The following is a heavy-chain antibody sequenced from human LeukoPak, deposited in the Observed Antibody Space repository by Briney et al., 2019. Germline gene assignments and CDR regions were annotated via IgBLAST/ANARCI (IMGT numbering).Heavy chain of an antibody. CDR3: ARVGKPNYYGSGSFGY. V-gene: IGHV3-48*04. CDR1: GLTFSSYS. CDR2: ISSSSSTI. D-gene: IGHD3-10*01. Sequence: PGGSLRLSCAASGLTFSSYSMNWVRQAPGKGLEWVSYISSSSSTIYYADSVKGRFTISRDNAKNSLYLQMNSLRAEDTAVYYCARVGKPNYYGSGSFGYWGQGTLVTVSS. J-gene: IGHJ4*02.